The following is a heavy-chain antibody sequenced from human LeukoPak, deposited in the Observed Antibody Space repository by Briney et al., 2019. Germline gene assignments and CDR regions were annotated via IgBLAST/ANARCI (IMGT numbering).Heavy chain of an antibody. V-gene: IGHV4-34*01. CDR3: ARGWYNYGSKTDS. Sequence: PSGTLSLTCAVYGGSFSGYYWSWIRQSPGTGLEWIGEINHGGSTNYNPSLMSRVSISANSSNNHFSLRLSSVTAADTAVYYCARGWYNYGSKTDSWGQGTLVTVSS. J-gene: IGHJ5*01. D-gene: IGHD3-10*01. CDR1: GGSFSGYY. CDR2: INHGGST.